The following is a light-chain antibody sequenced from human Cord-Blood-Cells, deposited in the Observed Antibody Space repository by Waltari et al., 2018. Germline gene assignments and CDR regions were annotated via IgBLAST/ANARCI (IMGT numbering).Light chain of an antibody. Sequence: QSALTQPRSVSGSPGQSVTISCTGTSSDVGVYNYVSWYQQHPGKAPKLMLYDVSKRPSGVPDRFSGSKSGNAASLTISGLHAEDEADYYCCSYAGTDVVFGGGTKLTVL. CDR1: SSDVGVYNY. CDR3: CSYAGTDVV. CDR2: DVS. J-gene: IGLJ2*01. V-gene: IGLV2-11*01.